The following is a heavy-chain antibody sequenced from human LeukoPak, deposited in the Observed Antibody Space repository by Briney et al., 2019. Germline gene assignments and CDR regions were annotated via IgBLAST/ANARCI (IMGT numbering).Heavy chain of an antibody. CDR3: AREGEYYYGSGSYYIDY. D-gene: IGHD3-10*01. V-gene: IGHV1-2*04. CDR2: INPNSGGT. Sequence: GASVKVSCKASGYTFTGYYMHWVRQAPGQGLEWMGWINPNSGGTNYAQEFQGWVTMTRDTSISTAYMELSRLRSDDTALYCYAREGEYYYGSGSYYIDYWGQGTLVTVSS. CDR1: GYTFTGYY. J-gene: IGHJ4*02.